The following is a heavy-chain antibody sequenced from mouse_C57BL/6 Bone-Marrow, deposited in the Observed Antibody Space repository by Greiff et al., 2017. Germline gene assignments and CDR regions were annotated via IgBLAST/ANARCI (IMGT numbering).Heavy chain of an antibody. CDR1: GFNIQDDY. J-gene: IGHJ3*01. Sequence: VQLKESGAELVRPGASVKLSCTASGFNIQDDYMHWVKQRPEQGLEWIGWIEHGNGDTEYASKFQGNATIPVDTASNTAYLQLSSLTSEDTAAYYCTRIAYWGQGTLVTVSA. CDR2: IEHGNGDT. CDR3: TRIAY. V-gene: IGHV14-4*01.